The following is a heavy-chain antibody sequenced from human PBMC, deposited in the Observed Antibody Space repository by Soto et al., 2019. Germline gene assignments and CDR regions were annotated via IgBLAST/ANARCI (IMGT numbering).Heavy chain of an antibody. CDR2: INHSGST. CDR1: GGSFSGYY. Sequence: SETLSLTCAVYGGSFSGYYWSWIRQPPGKGLEWIGEINHSGSTNYNPSLKSRVTISVDTSKNQFSLKLSSVTAADTAVYYCARGPVLEDIVVVPAYDYWGQGTLVTVSS. J-gene: IGHJ4*02. V-gene: IGHV4-34*01. D-gene: IGHD2-2*01. CDR3: ARGPVLEDIVVVPAYDY.